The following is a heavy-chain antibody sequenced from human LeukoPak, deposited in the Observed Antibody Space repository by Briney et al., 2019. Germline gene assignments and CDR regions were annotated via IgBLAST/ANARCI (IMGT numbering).Heavy chain of an antibody. CDR1: GVSVSSDDYY. J-gene: IGHJ6*03. Sequence: SETLSLTCSVSGVSVSSDDYYWSWIRQHPEKGLERIGYIYYTGTTYYNPSLKSRLLISVDTSKNQFSLNLNSVTAADTAVYYCARARSIADRAFYYYMDVWGKGTTVTVSS. CDR2: IYYTGTT. CDR3: ARARSIADRAFYYYMDV. V-gene: IGHV4-31*03. D-gene: IGHD6-6*01.